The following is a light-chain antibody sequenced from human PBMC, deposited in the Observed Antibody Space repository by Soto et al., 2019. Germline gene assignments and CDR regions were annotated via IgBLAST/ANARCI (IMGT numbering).Light chain of an antibody. CDR1: QSVSSSF. Sequence: EIVLTQSPGTLSLSPGERATLSCRASQSVSSSFLAWYQQKPGQAPRLLIYGASSRATGIPDRFSGSGSGTDFTLTISRLEPEAVAVYYCQQYDSSPLTFGGGTKVEI. CDR2: GAS. V-gene: IGKV3-20*01. J-gene: IGKJ4*01. CDR3: QQYDSSPLT.